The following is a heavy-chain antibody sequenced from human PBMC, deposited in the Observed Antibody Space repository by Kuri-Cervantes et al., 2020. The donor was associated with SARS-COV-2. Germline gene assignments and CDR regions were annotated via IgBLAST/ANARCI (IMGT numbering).Heavy chain of an antibody. J-gene: IGHJ4*02. CDR3: AREKIAAAGTLDY. Sequence: SETLSLTCTVSGGSISSYYWSWIRQPPGKGLEWIGYIYYSGSTNYNPSLKSRVTISVDTSKNQFSLKLSSVTAADTAVYYCAREKIAAAGTLDYWGQGTLVTVSS. V-gene: IGHV4-59*12. D-gene: IGHD6-13*01. CDR2: IYYSGST. CDR1: GGSISSYY.